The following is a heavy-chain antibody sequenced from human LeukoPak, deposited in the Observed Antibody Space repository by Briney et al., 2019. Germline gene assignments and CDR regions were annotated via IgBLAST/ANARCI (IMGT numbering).Heavy chain of an antibody. J-gene: IGHJ4*02. CDR3: AREADAYNSVSYDY. CDR1: GGTFNNYA. D-gene: IGHD5-24*01. Sequence: ASVKVSCKSSGGTFNNYAITWVRQAPGHGLEWMGRVIPVLGIPTSAQSFQGRVTLTADISTRTAYMELSSLRSDDTAVYYCAREADAYNSVSYDYWGQGTLVIVSS. CDR2: VIPVLGIP. V-gene: IGHV1-69*04.